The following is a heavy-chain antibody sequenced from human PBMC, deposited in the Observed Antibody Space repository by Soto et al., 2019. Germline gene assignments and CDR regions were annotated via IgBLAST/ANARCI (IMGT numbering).Heavy chain of an antibody. J-gene: IGHJ6*02. CDR3: AGQPTAGSYYDLGSYYYSYAMDG. CDR2: INHSGST. Sequence: SETLSLTCAVYGGSFSGYYWSWIRQPPGKGLEWIGEINHSGSTNYNPSLKSRVTISVDTSENQFSLKLSSVTAADTAVYYCAGQPTAGSYYDLGSYYYSYAMDGWGQGTTVTVSS. CDR1: GGSFSGYY. V-gene: IGHV4-34*01. D-gene: IGHD3-10*01.